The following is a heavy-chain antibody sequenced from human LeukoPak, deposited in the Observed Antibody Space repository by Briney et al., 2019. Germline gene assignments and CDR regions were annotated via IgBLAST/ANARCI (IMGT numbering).Heavy chain of an antibody. J-gene: IGHJ6*02. CDR3: ARGGGSCSSTSCYYYYGMDV. CDR2: INHSGST. Sequence: SETLSLTCAVYGGSFSGYYWSWIRQPPGKGLEWIGEINHSGSTSYNPSLKSRVTISVDTSKNQFSLKLSSVTAADTAVYYCARGGGSCSSTSCYYYYGMDVWGQGTTVSVSS. CDR1: GGSFSGYY. V-gene: IGHV4-34*01. D-gene: IGHD2-2*01.